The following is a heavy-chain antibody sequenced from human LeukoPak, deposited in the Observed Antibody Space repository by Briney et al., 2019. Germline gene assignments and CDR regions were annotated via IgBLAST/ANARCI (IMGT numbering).Heavy chain of an antibody. J-gene: IGHJ4*02. CDR1: GDSVSSNTAT. Sequence: SQTLSLTCAISGDSVSSNTATWNWIRQSPSRGLEWLGRTYYRSKWYSDFAVSVKSRITISPETSKNQFSLQLNSVTPEDTAVYYCARGSYRYFDYWGQGTLVTVSS. CDR2: TYYRSKWYS. CDR3: ARGSYRYFDY. D-gene: IGHD5-18*01. V-gene: IGHV6-1*01.